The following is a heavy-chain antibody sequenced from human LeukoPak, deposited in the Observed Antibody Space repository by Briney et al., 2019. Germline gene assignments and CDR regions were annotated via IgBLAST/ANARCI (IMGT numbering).Heavy chain of an antibody. CDR1: GVTFSSYT. V-gene: IGHV3-23*01. CDR2: ITTGGPNT. CDR3: AKARAGDITAAFNY. J-gene: IGHJ4*02. D-gene: IGHD6-13*01. Sequence: PGGSLRLSCTASGVTFSSYTMSWVRQAPGKGLKWVSTITTGGPNTYYADSVKGRFIVSRDNSENTLNLQMNSLRAEDTAVYYCAKARAGDITAAFNYWGQGTLVTVSS.